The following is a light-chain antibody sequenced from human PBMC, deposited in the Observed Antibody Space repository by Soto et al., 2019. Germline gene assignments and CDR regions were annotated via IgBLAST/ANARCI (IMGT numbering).Light chain of an antibody. V-gene: IGLV1-44*01. J-gene: IGLJ2*01. CDR1: SSNIGSNT. CDR2: SNN. CDR3: ATWYVGLNGPV. Sequence: QSVLTQPPSASATPGQRVTISCSGSSSNIGSNTVNWYQQLPGTAPKLLIYSNNQRPSGVPDRFSGSTSGTSTSLAIIGLQSEDEADNYFATWYVGLNGPVFGGGTQLTVL.